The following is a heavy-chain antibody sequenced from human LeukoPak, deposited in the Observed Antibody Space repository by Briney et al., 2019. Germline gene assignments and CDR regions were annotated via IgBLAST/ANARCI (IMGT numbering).Heavy chain of an antibody. CDR3: ARDRDYYDSSGYYYYYYGMDV. Sequence: SETLSLTCTVSGGSISSDYWNWIRQSAGRGLEWIGRVYTSGSTNYNPSLMSRVTMSFDTSKNQFSLKLSSVTAADTAVYYCARDRDYYDSSGYYYYYYGMDVWGQGTTVTVSS. CDR2: VYTSGST. J-gene: IGHJ6*02. D-gene: IGHD3-22*01. CDR1: GGSISSDY. V-gene: IGHV4-4*07.